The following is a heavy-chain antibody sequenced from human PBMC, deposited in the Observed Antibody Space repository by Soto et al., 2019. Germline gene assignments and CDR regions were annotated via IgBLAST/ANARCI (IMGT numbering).Heavy chain of an antibody. J-gene: IGHJ4*02. D-gene: IGHD4-17*01. CDR3: ARDGCGDYGDSQIDY. CDR2: IYHSGST. Sequence: SETLSLTCAVSGYSISSGYYWGWIRQPPGKGLEWIGSIYHSGSTYYNPSLKSRVTISVDTSKNQFSLKLSSVTAADTAVYYCARDGCGDYGDSQIDYWCQGPLVTVST. V-gene: IGHV4-38-2*02. CDR1: GYSISSGYY.